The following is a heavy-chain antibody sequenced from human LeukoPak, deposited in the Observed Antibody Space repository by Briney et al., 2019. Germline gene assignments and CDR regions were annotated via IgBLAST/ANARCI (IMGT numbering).Heavy chain of an antibody. CDR2: ISSSSSYI. J-gene: IGHJ6*02. CDR1: GFTFSSYS. D-gene: IGHD2-2*01. Sequence: GGSLRLSCAVSGFTFSSYSMNWVRQAPGKGLEWVSSISSSSSYIYYADSVKGRFTISRDNAKNSLYLQMNSLRAEDTAVYYCAISLGYCSSTSCVDYYYGMDVWGQGTTVTVSS. V-gene: IGHV3-21*01. CDR3: AISLGYCSSTSCVDYYYGMDV.